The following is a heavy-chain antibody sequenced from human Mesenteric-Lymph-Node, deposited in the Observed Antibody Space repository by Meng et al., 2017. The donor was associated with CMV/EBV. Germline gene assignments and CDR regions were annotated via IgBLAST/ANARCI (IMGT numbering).Heavy chain of an antibody. V-gene: IGHV3-53*05. J-gene: IGHJ5*02. CDR1: GFNIISNY. D-gene: IGHD1-1*01. CDR3: ARGRRDERSWFDP. Sequence: GGSLRLSCAASGFNIISNYMTWVRQAPGRGLEWVSFIYRDDSISYADSVKGRFTVSRDNSKNTLYLQMNSLRAEDTAVYYCARGRRDERSWFDPWGQGTLVTVSS. CDR2: IYRDDSI.